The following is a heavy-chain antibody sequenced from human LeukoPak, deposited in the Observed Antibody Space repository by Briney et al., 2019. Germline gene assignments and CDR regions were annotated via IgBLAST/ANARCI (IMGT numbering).Heavy chain of an antibody. CDR3: ARGYYYDSSGYYTPVYYFDY. J-gene: IGHJ4*02. CDR2: IIPIFGTA. D-gene: IGHD3-22*01. V-gene: IGHV1-69*05. Sequence: SVKVSCKASGGTFSSYAISWVRQAPGQGLEWMGRIIPIFGTANYAQKFQGRVTITTDESTRTAYMELSSLRSEDTAVYYCARGYYYDSSGYYTPVYYFDYWGQGTLVTVSS. CDR1: GGTFSSYA.